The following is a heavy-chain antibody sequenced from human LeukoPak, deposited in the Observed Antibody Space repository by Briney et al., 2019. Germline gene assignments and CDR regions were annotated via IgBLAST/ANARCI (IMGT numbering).Heavy chain of an antibody. V-gene: IGHV1-18*01. CDR3: ARDIPKSPFDY. Sequence: ASVKVSCKASGYTFTDYGITWVRQAPGQGLEWMGWISVNNGNIDYAQKLQGRVTMTTDTSTSTAYMELRSLRSDDTAVYYCARDIPKSPFDYWGQGTLVTVSS. J-gene: IGHJ4*02. CDR2: ISVNNGNI. CDR1: GYTFTDYG.